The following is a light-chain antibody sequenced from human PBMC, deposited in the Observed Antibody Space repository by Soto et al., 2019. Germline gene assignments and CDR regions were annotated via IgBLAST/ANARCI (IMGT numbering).Light chain of an antibody. V-gene: IGLV1-40*01. CDR1: SSYIGAGYV. Sequence: QSALTQPPSVSGAPGQRVTISCSVSSSYIGAGYVVHWYQQLPGTAPKLLIYGNSNRPSGVPDRFSGSKSGTSASLAITGLQAEDEADYYCQSYDSSLSGWVFGGGTKLTVL. CDR2: GNS. J-gene: IGLJ3*02. CDR3: QSYDSSLSGWV.